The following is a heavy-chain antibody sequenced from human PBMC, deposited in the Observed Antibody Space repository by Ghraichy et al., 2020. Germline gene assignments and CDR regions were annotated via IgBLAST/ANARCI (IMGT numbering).Heavy chain of an antibody. CDR3: ARDDIVVVVAATPYYYYYGMDV. J-gene: IGHJ6*02. V-gene: IGHV3-48*02. CDR1: GFTFSSYS. Sequence: GGSLRLSCAASGFTFSSYSMNWVRQAPGKGLQWVSYISSSSSTIYYADSVKGRFTISRDNAKNSLYLQMNSLRDEDTAVYYCARDDIVVVVAATPYYYYYGMDVWGQGTTVTVSS. CDR2: ISSSSSTI. D-gene: IGHD2-15*01.